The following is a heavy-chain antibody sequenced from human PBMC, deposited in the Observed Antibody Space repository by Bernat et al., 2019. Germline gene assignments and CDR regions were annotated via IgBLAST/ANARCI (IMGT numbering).Heavy chain of an antibody. J-gene: IGHJ4*02. V-gene: IGHV4-31*03. CDR1: GDSISRVNYY. Sequence: QVQLRESGPRLVKPSQTLSLTCTVSGDSISRVNYYWTWIRQSPGRSLEWIGHIYDSGTTFYNPSLTSRVTISMDLSRNQFSLRLISVTAADTALYFCARYASATGPPHGLDFWGQGILVTVSS. CDR3: ARYASATGPPHGLDF. CDR2: IYDSGTT.